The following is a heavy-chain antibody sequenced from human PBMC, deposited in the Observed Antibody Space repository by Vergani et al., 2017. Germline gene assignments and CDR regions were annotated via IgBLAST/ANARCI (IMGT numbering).Heavy chain of an antibody. J-gene: IGHJ3*02. CDR2: ISGSGGST. Sequence: EVQLLESGGGLVQPGGSLRLSCAASGFTFSSYAMSWVRQPPGKGLEWVSAISGSGGSTYYADSVKGRFTISRDNSKNTLYLQMNSLRAEDTAVYYCAKDYYGSGSSRGGAFDIWGQGTMVTVSS. CDR1: GFTFSSYA. D-gene: IGHD3-10*01. V-gene: IGHV3-23*01. CDR3: AKDYYGSGSSRGGAFDI.